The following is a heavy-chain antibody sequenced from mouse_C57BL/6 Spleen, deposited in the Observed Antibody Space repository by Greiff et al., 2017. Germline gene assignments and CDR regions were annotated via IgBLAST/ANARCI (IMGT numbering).Heavy chain of an antibody. V-gene: IGHV3-6*01. CDR3: ASLYDYDGFAY. Sequence: EVKLVESGPGLVKPSQSLSLTCSVTGYSITSGYYWNWIRQFPGNKLEWMGYISYDGSNNYNPSLKNRISITRDTSKNQFFLKLNSVTTEDTATYYCASLYDYDGFAYWGQGTLVTVSA. J-gene: IGHJ3*01. D-gene: IGHD2-4*01. CDR2: ISYDGSN. CDR1: GYSITSGYY.